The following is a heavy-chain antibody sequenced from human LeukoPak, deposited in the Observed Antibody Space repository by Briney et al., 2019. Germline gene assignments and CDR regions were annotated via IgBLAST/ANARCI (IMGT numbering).Heavy chain of an antibody. Sequence: SETPSLTCAVYGGSFSGYYWSWIRQPPGKGLEWIGEINHSGSTNYNPSLKSRVTISVDTSKNQFSLKLSSVTAADTAVYYCARGRRSGYCSGGSCYSAPDYWGQGTLVTVSS. J-gene: IGHJ4*02. V-gene: IGHV4-34*01. D-gene: IGHD2-15*01. CDR3: ARGRRSGYCSGGSCYSAPDY. CDR1: GGSFSGYY. CDR2: INHSGST.